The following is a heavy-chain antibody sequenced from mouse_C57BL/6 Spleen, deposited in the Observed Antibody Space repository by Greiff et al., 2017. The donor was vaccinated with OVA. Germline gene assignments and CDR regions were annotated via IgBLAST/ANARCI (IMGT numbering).Heavy chain of an antibody. CDR3: ARGARWFYAMDY. V-gene: IGHV1-82*01. J-gene: IGHJ4*01. Sequence: VQLQQSGPELVKPGASVKISCKASGYAFSSSWMNWVKQRPGKGLEWIGRIYPGDGDTNYNGRFKGKATLTADKSSSTAYMQLSSLTSDDSAVYFCARGARWFYAMDYWGQGTSVTVSS. CDR1: GYAFSSSW. D-gene: IGHD1-1*02. CDR2: IYPGDGDT.